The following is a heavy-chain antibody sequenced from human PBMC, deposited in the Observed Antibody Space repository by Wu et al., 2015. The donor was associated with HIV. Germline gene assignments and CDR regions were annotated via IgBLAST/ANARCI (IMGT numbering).Heavy chain of an antibody. CDR2: IIPIFGTA. Sequence: QVQLVQSGAEVKEPGASVKVSCKTSGYTFISYDINWVRQAPGQGLEWMGRIIPIFGTANYAQKFQGRVTITADESTSTAYMELSSLRSEDTAVYYCAREEIGSGSGDYWGQGRWSPSPQ. CDR1: GYTFISYD. V-gene: IGHV1-69*18. J-gene: IGHJ4*02. CDR3: AREEIGSGSGDY. D-gene: IGHD6-19*01.